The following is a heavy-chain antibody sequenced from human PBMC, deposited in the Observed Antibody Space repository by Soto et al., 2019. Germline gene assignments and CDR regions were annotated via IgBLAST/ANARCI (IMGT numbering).Heavy chain of an antibody. D-gene: IGHD3-10*01. Sequence: DVQLLESGGGLVQPGGSLRLSCAVSGFTFSAYAMSWVRQAPGKGLEWVSAIKSSGGRTFYADSVQGRFSISRDDSKKTLYLQMDRLRAEDTAVYHCAKNRGSGNPMYYVMDVWGQGTTVTVSS. V-gene: IGHV3-23*01. CDR1: GFTFSAYA. CDR2: IKSSGGRT. CDR3: AKNRGSGNPMYYVMDV. J-gene: IGHJ6*02.